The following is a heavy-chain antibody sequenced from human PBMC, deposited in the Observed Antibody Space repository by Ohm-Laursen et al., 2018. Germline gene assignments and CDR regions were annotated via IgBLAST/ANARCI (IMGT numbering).Heavy chain of an antibody. CDR2: IYYSGST. CDR3: ARSGASTGLIED. CDR1: GGSISSYY. Sequence: TLSLTCTVSGGSISSYYWSWIRQPPGKGLEWIGYIYYSGSTNYNPSLKSRVTISVDTSKNQFSLKLSSVTAADTAVYYCARSGASTGLIEDWGQGALVTVSS. D-gene: IGHD1-1*01. J-gene: IGHJ4*02. V-gene: IGHV4-59*01.